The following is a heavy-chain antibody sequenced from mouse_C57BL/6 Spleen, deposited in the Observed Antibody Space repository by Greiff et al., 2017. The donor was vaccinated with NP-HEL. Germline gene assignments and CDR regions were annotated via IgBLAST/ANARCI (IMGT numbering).Heavy chain of an antibody. CDR3: ATDGNYVGFAY. V-gene: IGHV14-2*01. J-gene: IGHJ3*01. CDR1: GFNIKDYY. CDR2: IDPEDGET. Sequence: VQLQQSGAELVKPGASVKLSCTASGFNIKDYYMHWVKQRTEQGLEWIGRIDPEDGETKYAPNFQGKATITADTSSNTAYLQLSSLTSEDTAVYYCATDGNYVGFAYWGQGTLVTVSA. D-gene: IGHD2-1*01.